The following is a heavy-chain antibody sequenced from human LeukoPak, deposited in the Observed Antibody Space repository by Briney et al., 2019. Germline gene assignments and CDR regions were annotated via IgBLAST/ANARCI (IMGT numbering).Heavy chain of an antibody. J-gene: IGHJ6*02. CDR3: ARDEVIAAAGTLYYYYGMDV. CDR1: GGSISSSSYY. V-gene: IGHV4-31*03. CDR2: IYYSGST. D-gene: IGHD6-13*01. Sequence: KPSETLSLTCTVSGGSISSSSYYWGWIRQPPGKGLEWIGYIYYSGSTYYNPSLKSRVTISLGTSKNQFSLKLSSVTAADTAVYYCARDEVIAAAGTLYYYYGMDVWGQGTTVTVSS.